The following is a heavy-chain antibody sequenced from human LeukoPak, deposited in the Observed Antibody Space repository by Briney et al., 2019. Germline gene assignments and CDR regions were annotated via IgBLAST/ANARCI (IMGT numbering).Heavy chain of an antibody. Sequence: GGSLRLSCAASGFTFNSYALNWVRQAPGKGLEWVSGISNSDDTTYYADSVKGRFTISRDNSKNTLYLQMTSLRAEDTATCFCAKDPTYCAYTSCYWGQGTLVTVSS. D-gene: IGHD3-16*01. CDR1: GFTFNSYA. J-gene: IGHJ4*02. V-gene: IGHV3-23*01. CDR3: AKDPTYCAYTSCY. CDR2: ISNSDDTT.